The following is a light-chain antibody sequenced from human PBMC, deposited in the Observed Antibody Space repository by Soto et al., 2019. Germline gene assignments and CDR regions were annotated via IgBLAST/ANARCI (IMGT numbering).Light chain of an antibody. CDR1: QGINKF. Sequence: IQLTPSPSSLSASVGDRVTITCRASQGINKFLAWYQQRPGKAPQLLVYGASTLQSGVPSRFSCSGSGTAFTLTIGSLQPEDFATYYCQQLTNFRFTFGQGTKLDIK. CDR3: QQLTNFRFT. V-gene: IGKV1-9*01. CDR2: GAS. J-gene: IGKJ2*01.